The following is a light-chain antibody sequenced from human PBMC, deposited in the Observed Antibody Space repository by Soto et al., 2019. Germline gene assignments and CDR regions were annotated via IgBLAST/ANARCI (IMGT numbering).Light chain of an antibody. Sequence: EIVMTQSPATLSVSPGERATLSCRASQSVSSNLAWYQQKPGQAPRLLIYGASTSATGIPARFSGSGSGTEFTLTISSLQSAEFAVYYCQQYNNWPLYTCGQGTKLEIK. J-gene: IGKJ2*01. CDR1: QSVSSN. CDR2: GAS. CDR3: QQYNNWPLYT. V-gene: IGKV3-15*01.